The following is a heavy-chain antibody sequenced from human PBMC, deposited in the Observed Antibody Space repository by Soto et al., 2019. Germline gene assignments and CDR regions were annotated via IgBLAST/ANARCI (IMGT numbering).Heavy chain of an antibody. CDR3: ARRYGPGFDY. D-gene: IGHD4-17*01. CDR1: GGSISSYY. Sequence: PSETLSLTCTVSGGSISSYYWGWLRQPPGKGLEWIGYMYNSGSTNYNPSLKSRVTISVDTSKNQFSLKLSSVTAADTAVYYCARRYGPGFDYWGQGTLVTVSS. V-gene: IGHV4-59*08. CDR2: MYNSGST. J-gene: IGHJ4*02.